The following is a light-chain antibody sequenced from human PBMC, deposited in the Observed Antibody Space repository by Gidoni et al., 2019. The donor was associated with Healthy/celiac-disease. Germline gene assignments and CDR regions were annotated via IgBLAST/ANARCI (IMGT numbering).Light chain of an antibody. Sequence: TATINCKSSQSVLYSSNNKNYLAWYQLKPGQPPKLLIYWASTRESGVPDRFSGSGSGTDFTLTISSLQAEDVAVYYCQQYYSTPITFGQGTRLEIK. CDR1: QSVLYSSNNKNY. CDR3: QQYYSTPIT. CDR2: WAS. J-gene: IGKJ5*01. V-gene: IGKV4-1*01.